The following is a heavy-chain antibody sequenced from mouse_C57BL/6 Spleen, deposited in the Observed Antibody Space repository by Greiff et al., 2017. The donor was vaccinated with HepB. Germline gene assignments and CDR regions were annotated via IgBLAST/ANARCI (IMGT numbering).Heavy chain of an antibody. CDR3: ARPLVTSYYYAMDY. CDR1: GFTFSDYG. J-gene: IGHJ4*01. V-gene: IGHV5-17*01. Sequence: EVQRVESGGGLVKPGGSLKLSCAASGFTFSDYGMHWVRQAPEKGLEWVAYISSGSSTIYYADTVKGRFTISRDNAKNTLFLQMTSLRSEDTAMYYCARPLVTSYYYAMDYWGQGTSVTVSS. CDR2: ISSGSSTI. D-gene: IGHD2-3*01.